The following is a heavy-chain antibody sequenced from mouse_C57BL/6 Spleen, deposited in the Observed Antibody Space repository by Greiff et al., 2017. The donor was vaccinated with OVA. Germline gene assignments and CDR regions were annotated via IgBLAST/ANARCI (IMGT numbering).Heavy chain of an antibody. CDR3: ARVKVYHMVFDY. Sequence: EVKLVESGPGLVKPSQSLSLTCSVTGYSFTSGYYWNWIRQFPGNKLEWMGYISYDGSNNYNPSLKNRISITRDTSKNQFFLKLNSVTTEDTATYYCARVKVYHMVFDYWGQGTTLTVPS. CDR1: GYSFTSGYY. V-gene: IGHV3-6*01. J-gene: IGHJ2*01. CDR2: ISYDGSN. D-gene: IGHD2-2*01.